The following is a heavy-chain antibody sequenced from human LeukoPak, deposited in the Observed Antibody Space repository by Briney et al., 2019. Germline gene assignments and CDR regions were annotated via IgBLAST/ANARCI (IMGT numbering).Heavy chain of an antibody. V-gene: IGHV4-34*01. J-gene: IGHJ4*02. CDR3: ARLRFYAIDY. CDR2: INHSGST. CDR1: GGSFSGYY. D-gene: IGHD5/OR15-5a*01. Sequence: SETLSLTCAVYGGSFSGYYWSWIRQPPGKGLEWIGEINHSGSTNYNPSLKSRVTISVDTSKNQFSLKLSSVTAADTAVYYCARLRFYAIDYWGQGTLVTVSP.